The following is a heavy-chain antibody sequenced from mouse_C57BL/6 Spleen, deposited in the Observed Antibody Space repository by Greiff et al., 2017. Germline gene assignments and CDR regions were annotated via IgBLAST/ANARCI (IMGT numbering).Heavy chain of an antibody. CDR2: IYPGSGNT. V-gene: IGHV1-76*01. Sequence: QVQLQQSGAELVRPGASVKLSCKASGYTFTDYYINWVKQRPGQGLEWIARIYPGSGNTYYNEKFKCKATLTAEKSSSTAYMQLSSLTSEDSAVYFCARGKLGRDYFDYWGQGTTLTVSS. CDR1: GYTFTDYY. CDR3: ARGKLGRDYFDY. D-gene: IGHD4-1*01. J-gene: IGHJ2*01.